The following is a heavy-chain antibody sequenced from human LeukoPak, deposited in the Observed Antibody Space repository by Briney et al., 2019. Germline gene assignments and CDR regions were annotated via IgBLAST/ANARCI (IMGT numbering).Heavy chain of an antibody. CDR3: ARYPLSYSSNWHYYFDY. CDR1: GYTFTSYG. CDR2: LSASNGNT. Sequence: ASVTVSCVASGYTFTSYGVSWVRQAAGQGIAWMGWLSASNGNTNFAQKLQGRVTLTTDTSTSTAYMELRSLTSDDTAVYYCARYPLSYSSNWHYYFDYWGQGTLLTVSS. D-gene: IGHD6-13*01. J-gene: IGHJ4*02. V-gene: IGHV1-18*01.